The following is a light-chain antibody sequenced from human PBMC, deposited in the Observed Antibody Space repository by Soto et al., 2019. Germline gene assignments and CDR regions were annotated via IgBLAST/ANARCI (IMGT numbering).Light chain of an antibody. CDR1: QSLHSNF. V-gene: IGKV3-20*01. CDR2: STS. J-gene: IGKJ3*01. CDR3: QQSGISPLT. Sequence: PGERATLSCRASQSLHSNFLVWYQQKPGQAPRLLISSTSHRATGIPDRFSGSGSGTEFTLTISRLDPEDFAVYYCQQSGISPLTCCPGTKVDVK.